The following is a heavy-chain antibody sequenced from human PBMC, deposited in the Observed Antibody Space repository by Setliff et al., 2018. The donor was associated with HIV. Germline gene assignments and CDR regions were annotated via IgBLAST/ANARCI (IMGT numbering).Heavy chain of an antibody. CDR2: ISGSGDGP. CDR3: AKDPSSWELRATYFDY. J-gene: IGHJ4*02. D-gene: IGHD1-7*01. Sequence: GGSLRLSCVVSGFTFSSYAMSWVRQAPGKGLAWVSIISGSGDGPYYADSLKGRFTISRDNSKNTLYLQLKSLRAADTAAYYCAKDPSSWELRATYFDYWGQGTLVTVSS. CDR1: GFTFSSYA. V-gene: IGHV3-23*01.